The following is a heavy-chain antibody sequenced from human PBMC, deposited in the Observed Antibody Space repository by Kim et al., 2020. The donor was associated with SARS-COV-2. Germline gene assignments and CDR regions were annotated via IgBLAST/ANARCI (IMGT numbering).Heavy chain of an antibody. V-gene: IGHV3-21*01. D-gene: IGHD3-22*01. J-gene: IGHJ5*02. CDR2: ISSSSSYI. CDR3: ARVAYYYDSSGYGNWFDP. Sequence: GGSLRLSCAASGFTFSSYSMNWVRQAPGKGLKWVSSISSSSSYIYNADSVKGRFTISRDNAKNSLYLQMNSLRAEDTAVYYCARVAYYYDSSGYGNWFDPWGQGTLVTVSS. CDR1: GFTFSSYS.